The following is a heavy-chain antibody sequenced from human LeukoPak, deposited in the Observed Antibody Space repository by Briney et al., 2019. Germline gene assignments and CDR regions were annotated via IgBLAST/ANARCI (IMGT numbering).Heavy chain of an antibody. V-gene: IGHV1-69*06. D-gene: IGHD3-16*01. CDR3: ARGEGAQYYYYMDV. J-gene: IGHJ6*03. CDR2: IIPIFGTA. Sequence: GSSVKVSCKASGGTFSSYAISWVRQAPGQGLEWMGRIIPIFGTANYAQKFQGRVTITADKSTSTAYMELSSLRSEDTAVYYCARGEGAQYYYYMDVWGKGTTVTVSS. CDR1: GGTFSSYA.